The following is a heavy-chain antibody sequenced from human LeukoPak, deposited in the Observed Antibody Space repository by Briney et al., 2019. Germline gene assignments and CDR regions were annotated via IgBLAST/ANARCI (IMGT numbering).Heavy chain of an antibody. CDR3: ARGYYDNSPTAYYFDY. CDR2: IYYSGST. J-gene: IGHJ4*02. CDR1: GGSISSSSYY. Sequence: SETLSLTCTVSGGSISSSSYYWGWIRQPPGKGLEWIGSIYYSGSTNYNPSLKSRVTISVDKSKNQFSLKLSSVTAADTAVYYCARGYYDNSPTAYYFDYWGQGTLVTVSS. D-gene: IGHD3-22*01. V-gene: IGHV4-39*07.